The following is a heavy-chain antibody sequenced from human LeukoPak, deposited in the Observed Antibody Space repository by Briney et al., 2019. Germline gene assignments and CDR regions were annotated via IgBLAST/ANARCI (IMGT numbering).Heavy chain of an antibody. J-gene: IGHJ3*02. CDR1: GYTLTELS. CDR3: ATDGDTGMADWSFDI. Sequence: VASVKVSCKASGYTLTELSIHWVRQAPGKGLEWMGGFDPEDGETTYAQKFQGRVTMTEDTSTDTAYMEVSDLRSDDTAMYYCATDGDTGMADWSFDIWGPGTMATVSS. V-gene: IGHV1-24*01. CDR2: FDPEDGET. D-gene: IGHD3-10*01.